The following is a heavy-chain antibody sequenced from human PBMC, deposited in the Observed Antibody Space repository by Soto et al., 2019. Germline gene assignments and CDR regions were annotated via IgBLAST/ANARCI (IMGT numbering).Heavy chain of an antibody. V-gene: IGHV4-39*01. CDR3: ARQGRRFLEWLPRGYYYYMDV. CDR2: IYYSGST. D-gene: IGHD3-3*01. J-gene: IGHJ6*03. Sequence: PPGKGLEWIGSIYYSGSTYYNPSLKSRVTISVDTSKNQFSLKLSSVTAADTAVYYCARQGRRFLEWLPRGYYYYMDVWGKGTTVTVSS.